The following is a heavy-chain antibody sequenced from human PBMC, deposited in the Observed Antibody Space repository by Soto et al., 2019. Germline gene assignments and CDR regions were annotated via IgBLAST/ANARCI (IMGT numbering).Heavy chain of an antibody. J-gene: IGHJ6*02. CDR3: ARDRSSSYSYAMDL. CDR2: IWHDGTRK. D-gene: IGHD3-10*01. CDR1: DFAFRLHG. Sequence: QVHLVESGGGVVQPGGSLTISCSVSDFAFRLHGIHWVRHTPGKGLEWVAMIWHDGTRKYFRDSVRGRFTISRDSAKNNVYLQMNTLRGDDSALYFCARDRSSSYSYAMDLWGQGTTVTVSS. V-gene: IGHV3-33*01.